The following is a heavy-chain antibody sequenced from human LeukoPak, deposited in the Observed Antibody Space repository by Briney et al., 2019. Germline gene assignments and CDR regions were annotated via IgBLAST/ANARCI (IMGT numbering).Heavy chain of an antibody. Sequence: SSETLSLTCAVYGGSFSGYYWSWSRQPPGEGLEGMGEINHSGSTNYNPSLKRRVTISVDTSKNQFSLKLSSATAADTAVYYCPRATYYYDRRGYSSPPPRPTFDSWGQGTLVTVSS. CDR1: GGSFSGYY. J-gene: IGHJ4*02. D-gene: IGHD3-22*01. V-gene: IGHV4-34*01. CDR2: INHSGST. CDR3: PRATYYYDRRGYSSPPPRPTFDS.